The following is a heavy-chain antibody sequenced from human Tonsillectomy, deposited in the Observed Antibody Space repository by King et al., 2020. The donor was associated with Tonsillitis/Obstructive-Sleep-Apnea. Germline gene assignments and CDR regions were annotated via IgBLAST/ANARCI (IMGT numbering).Heavy chain of an antibody. CDR1: GFTFSSYD. J-gene: IGHJ4*02. V-gene: IGHV3-13*04. D-gene: IGHD3-22*01. Sequence: VQLVESGGGLVQPGESLRLSCAASGFTFSSYDMHWVRHATGKGLEWVSVIGTAGDTYYPGSVKVRFTISRENDQNSLHLHMNSLRAGDTAVYYLARGSGFRRGYYDGSGYFDSWGQGTLVTVSS. CDR2: IGTAGDT. CDR3: ARGSGFRRGYYDGSGYFDS.